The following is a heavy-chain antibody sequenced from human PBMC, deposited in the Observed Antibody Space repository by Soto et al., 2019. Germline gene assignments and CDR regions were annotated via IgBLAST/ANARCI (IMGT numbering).Heavy chain of an antibody. CDR2: IYYSGST. V-gene: IGHV4-31*03. Sequence: SETLSLTCTVSGGSISSGGYYWSRIRQHPGKGLEWIGYIYYSGSTYYNPSLKSRVTISVYTSKNQFSLKLSSVTAADTAVYYCARYFCYYDSSGYYCPFDYWGQGTLVTVSS. J-gene: IGHJ4*02. CDR3: ARYFCYYDSSGYYCPFDY. CDR1: GGSISSGGYY. D-gene: IGHD3-22*01.